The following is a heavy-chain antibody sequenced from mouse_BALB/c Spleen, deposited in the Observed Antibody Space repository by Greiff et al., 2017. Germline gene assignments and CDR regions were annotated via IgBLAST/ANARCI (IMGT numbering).Heavy chain of an antibody. CDR3: ARSFLVPMDY. CDR2: IRNKANGYTT. D-gene: IGHD1-2*01. Sequence: EVKVVESGGGLVQPGGSLRLSCATSGFTFTGYYMSWVRQPPGKALEWLGFIRNKANGYTTEYSASVKGRFTISRDNSQSILYLQMNTLRAEDSATYYCARSFLVPMDYWGQGTSVTVSS. CDR1: GFTFTGYY. V-gene: IGHV7-3*02. J-gene: IGHJ4*01.